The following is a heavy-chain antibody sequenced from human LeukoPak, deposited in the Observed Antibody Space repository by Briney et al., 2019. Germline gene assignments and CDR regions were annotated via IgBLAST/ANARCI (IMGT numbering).Heavy chain of an antibody. Sequence: KPSETLSLTCAVYGGSITSYFWNWIRQPAGKGLEWLGRVYTSGNTNYSPSLKSRVTMSIDTSKNQFSLKLSSVTAADTAMYYCATGDWNGADNWGQGTLVVVSS. V-gene: IGHV4-59*10. CDR1: GGSITSYF. CDR3: ATGDWNGADN. CDR2: VYTSGNT. J-gene: IGHJ4*02. D-gene: IGHD1-1*01.